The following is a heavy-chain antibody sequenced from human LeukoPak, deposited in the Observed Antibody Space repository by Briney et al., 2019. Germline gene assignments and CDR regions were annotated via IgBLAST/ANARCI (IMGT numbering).Heavy chain of an antibody. CDR3: AREYCSGGSCYPIVFGMDV. CDR1: GFTFSSYS. J-gene: IGHJ6*02. D-gene: IGHD2-15*01. V-gene: IGHV3-21*05. CDR2: ISSSSSYT. Sequence: GGSLILSCGASGFTFSSYSMNWVRQAPGKGLEWVSYISSSSSYTNYADSVKGRFTISRDNAKNSLYLQMNSLRAEDTAVYYCAREYCSGGSCYPIVFGMDVWGQGTTVTVSS.